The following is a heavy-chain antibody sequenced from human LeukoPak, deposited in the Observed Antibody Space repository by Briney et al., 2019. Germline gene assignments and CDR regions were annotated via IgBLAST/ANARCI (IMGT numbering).Heavy chain of an antibody. J-gene: IGHJ6*03. V-gene: IGHV4-39*07. Sequence: SETLSLSCTVSGGSMTIDNYCWVCIRQPPGQGLVWLMSVFYSGTTYYNPSLSNRVTISVDTSKNQFSLKLSSVTAADTAVYYCARDNLLGYYSSGSYLDVWGKGTTVTISS. CDR2: VFYSGTT. CDR1: GGSMTIDNYC. D-gene: IGHD3-10*01. CDR3: ARDNLLGYYSSGSYLDV.